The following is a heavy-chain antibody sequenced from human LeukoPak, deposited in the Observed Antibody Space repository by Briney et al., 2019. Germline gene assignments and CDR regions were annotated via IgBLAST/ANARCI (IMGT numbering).Heavy chain of an antibody. CDR1: GFTFSSYA. CDR2: ISGSGGST. Sequence: PGGSLRLSCAASGFTFSSYAMSWVRQAPGKGLEWVSAISGSGGSTYYADSVKGRFTISRDNSKNTQYLQMNSLRAEDTAVYYCAKVMTRTMVRGVPPSDYWGQGTLVTVSS. D-gene: IGHD3-10*01. J-gene: IGHJ4*02. V-gene: IGHV3-23*01. CDR3: AKVMTRTMVRGVPPSDY.